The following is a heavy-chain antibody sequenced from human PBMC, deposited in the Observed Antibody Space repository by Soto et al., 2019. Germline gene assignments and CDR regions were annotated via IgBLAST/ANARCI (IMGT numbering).Heavy chain of an antibody. CDR2: ISSSSSYI. V-gene: IGHV3-21*01. Sequence: EVQLVESGGGLVKPGGSLRLSCAASGFTFSSYSMKWVRQAPGKGLEWVSSISSSSSYIYYADSVKGRFTISRDNAKNSLYLQMNSLRAEDTAVYYCASVVTSHDAFDIWGQGTMVTVSS. D-gene: IGHD3-22*01. J-gene: IGHJ3*02. CDR1: GFTFSSYS. CDR3: ASVVTSHDAFDI.